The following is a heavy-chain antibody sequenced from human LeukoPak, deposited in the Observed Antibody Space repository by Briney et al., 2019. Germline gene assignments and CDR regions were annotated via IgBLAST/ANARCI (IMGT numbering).Heavy chain of an antibody. CDR3: ARGEYYYDLYFDY. D-gene: IGHD3-22*01. CDR1: GGSFSGYY. J-gene: IGHJ4*02. V-gene: IGHV4-34*01. CDR2: INHSGST. Sequence: SETLSLTCAVYGGSFSGYYWSWIRQPPGKGLEWIGEINHSGSTNYNPSLKSRVTISVDTSKNQFSLKLSSVTAADTAVYYCARGEYYYDLYFDYWGQGTLVTVSS.